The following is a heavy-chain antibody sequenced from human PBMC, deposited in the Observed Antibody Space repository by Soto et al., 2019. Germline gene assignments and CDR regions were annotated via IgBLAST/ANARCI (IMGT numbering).Heavy chain of an antibody. D-gene: IGHD6-19*01. CDR2: IYYSGST. J-gene: IGHJ4*02. Sequence: QLQLQESGPGLVKPSETLSLTCTVSGGSISSSSYYWGWIRQPPGKGLEWIGSIYYSGSTYYNPSLKSRVTISVDTSKNQFSLKLSSVTAADTAVYYCAGQRQWLVRGDFDYWGQGTLVTVSS. CDR1: GGSISSSSYY. CDR3: AGQRQWLVRGDFDY. V-gene: IGHV4-39*01.